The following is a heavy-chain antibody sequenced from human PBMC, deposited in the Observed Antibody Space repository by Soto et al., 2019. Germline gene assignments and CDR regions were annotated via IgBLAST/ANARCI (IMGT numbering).Heavy chain of an antibody. V-gene: IGHV4-34*01. CDR2: INHSGST. D-gene: IGHD4-17*01. Sequence: ETLSLTCAVYGGSFSGYYWSWIRQPSGKGLEWIGEINHSGSTSYNPSLKSRVTISVDTSKNQLSLKLSSVAAADTAVYYCAITSDDYGDYTDYWGQGTLVTVSS. CDR3: AITSDDYGDYTDY. J-gene: IGHJ4*02. CDR1: GGSFSGYY.